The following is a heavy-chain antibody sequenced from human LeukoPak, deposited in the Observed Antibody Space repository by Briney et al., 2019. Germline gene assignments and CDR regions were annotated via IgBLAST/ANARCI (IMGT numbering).Heavy chain of an antibody. CDR1: GGSFSGYY. CDR2: INHSGST. Sequence: SETLSLTCAVYGGSFSGYYWSWIRQPPGKGLEWIGEINHSGSTNYNPSLKGRVTISVDTSKNQFSLKLSSVTAADTAVYYCAREAGQHYDFWSGYFLDYWGQGTLVTVSS. V-gene: IGHV4-34*01. J-gene: IGHJ4*02. D-gene: IGHD3-3*01. CDR3: AREAGQHYDFWSGYFLDY.